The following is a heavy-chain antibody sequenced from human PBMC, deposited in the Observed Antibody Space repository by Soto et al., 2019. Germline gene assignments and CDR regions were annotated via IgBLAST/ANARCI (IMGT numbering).Heavy chain of an antibody. J-gene: IGHJ4*02. CDR3: ASGTTVVTHFDY. V-gene: IGHV4-4*07. CDR2: IYTSGST. D-gene: IGHD4-17*01. Sequence: PSETLSLTCTVSGGSISSYYWNWIRQPAGKGLEWIGRIYTSGSTNYNPSLKSRVTMSVDTSKKQLSLKLSSVTAADTAVYYCASGTTVVTHFDYWGQGTLVTSPQ. CDR1: GGSISSYY.